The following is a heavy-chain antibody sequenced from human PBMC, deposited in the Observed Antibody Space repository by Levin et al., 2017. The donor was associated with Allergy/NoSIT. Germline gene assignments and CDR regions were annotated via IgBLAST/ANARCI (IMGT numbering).Heavy chain of an antibody. J-gene: IGHJ6*03. CDR1: GFTFSGSA. Sequence: GGSLRLSCAASGFTFSGSAMHWVRQASGKGLEWVGRIRSKANSYATAYAASVKGRFTISRDDSKNTAYLQMNSLKTEDTAVYYCTSGDFGDYDYYYYLDVWGKGTTVTVSS. CDR3: TSGDFGDYDYYYYLDV. V-gene: IGHV3-73*01. CDR2: IRSKANSYAT. D-gene: IGHD4-17*01.